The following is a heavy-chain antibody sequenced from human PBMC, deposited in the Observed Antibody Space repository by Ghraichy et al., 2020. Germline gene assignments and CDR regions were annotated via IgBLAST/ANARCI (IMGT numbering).Heavy chain of an antibody. Sequence: GGSLRLSCAASGFTFSSYSMNWVRQAPGKGLEWVSSISSSSSYIYYADSVKGRFTISRDNAKNSLYLQMNSLRAEDTAVYYCARGGIAAAGYYFDYWGQGTLATVSS. CDR2: ISSSSSYI. D-gene: IGHD6-13*01. J-gene: IGHJ4*02. CDR3: ARGGIAAAGYYFDY. V-gene: IGHV3-21*01. CDR1: GFTFSSYS.